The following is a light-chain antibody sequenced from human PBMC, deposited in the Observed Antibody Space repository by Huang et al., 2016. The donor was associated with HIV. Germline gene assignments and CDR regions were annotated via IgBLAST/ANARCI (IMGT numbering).Light chain of an antibody. V-gene: IGKV3-15*01. J-gene: IGKJ4*01. Sequence: EIEMTQSPATLSVSPGERATLSCRASHSVDSDLAWYQQKPGQAPRLLIYDASTRATGISPKVHGTGSGTEFSLSITNLQSEDFAVYYCQQYNDWPPLTFGGGTKVEI. CDR2: DAS. CDR1: HSVDSD. CDR3: QQYNDWPPLT.